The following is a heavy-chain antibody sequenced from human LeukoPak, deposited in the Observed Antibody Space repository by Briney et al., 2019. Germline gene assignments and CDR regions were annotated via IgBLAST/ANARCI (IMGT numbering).Heavy chain of an antibody. D-gene: IGHD3-16*01. CDR3: ATGDDYIKAHDS. J-gene: IGHJ4*02. Sequence: ASVKASCKVSGSGSTLTEISMFWVRQAPGKGLEWMGGFNPEDGEKIYAQKFEGRVTMSEDTSTDTAYMELTSLTSEDTAVYYCATGDDYIKAHDSWGQGTLVTVSS. CDR1: GSGSTLTEIS. CDR2: FNPEDGEK. V-gene: IGHV1-24*01.